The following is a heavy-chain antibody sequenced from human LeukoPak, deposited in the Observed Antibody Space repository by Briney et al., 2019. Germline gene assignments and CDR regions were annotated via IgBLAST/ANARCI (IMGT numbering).Heavy chain of an antibody. CDR2: ISDSGGRT. V-gene: IGHV3-23*01. CDR1: GITLSNYG. CDR3: AKRGVVIRVILVGFQKEAYYFDS. D-gene: IGHD3-22*01. Sequence: GGSLRLSCAVSGITLSNYGMSWVRQAPGKGLEWVAGISDSGGRTNYADSVKGRFIISRDNPKNTLYLQMNSLRTEDTAVYFCAKRGVVIRVILVGFQKEAYYFDSWGQGALVTVSS. J-gene: IGHJ4*02.